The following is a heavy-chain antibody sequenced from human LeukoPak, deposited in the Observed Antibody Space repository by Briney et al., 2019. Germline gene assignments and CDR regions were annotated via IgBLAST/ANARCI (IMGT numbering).Heavy chain of an antibody. D-gene: IGHD1-26*01. CDR3: ARGAGVIVGATDY. J-gene: IGHJ4*02. V-gene: IGHV1-18*01. CDR2: VSPYNGNT. Sequence: GASVKVSCKASGYTFTNYDINWVRQAPGQGLEWMGWVSPYNGNTKYAQNLQGRVTMTTDTSTNTAYMELRSLRSDDTAVYYCARGAGVIVGATDYWGQGTLVTVSS. CDR1: GYTFTNYD.